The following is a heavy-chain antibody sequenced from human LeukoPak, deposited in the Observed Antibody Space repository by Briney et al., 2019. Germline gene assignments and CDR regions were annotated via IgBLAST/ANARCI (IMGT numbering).Heavy chain of an antibody. CDR1: GGSISSYY. J-gene: IGHJ1*01. Sequence: SETLSLTCTVSGGSISSYYWSWIRQPPVKELEWIGYIYYSGSTNYNPSLKSRVTISVDTSKNQFSLKLSSVTAADTAVYYCARGNYGDYRYFQHWGQGTLVTVSS. D-gene: IGHD4-17*01. CDR2: IYYSGST. V-gene: IGHV4-59*01. CDR3: ARGNYGDYRYFQH.